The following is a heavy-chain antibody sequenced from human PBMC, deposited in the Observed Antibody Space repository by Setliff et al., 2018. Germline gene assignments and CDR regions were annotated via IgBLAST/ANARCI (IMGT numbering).Heavy chain of an antibody. CDR3: ARHRAEDYYGSGTIIWGWFDP. CDR2: IYHSGSA. V-gene: IGHV4-38-2*01. Sequence: SETLSLTCAVSGYSISSGYYWGWIRQPPGKGLEWIGSIYHSGSAYYNPSLKSRVTISVDTSKNQFSLKLSSVTAADTAVYYCARHRAEDYYGSGTIIWGWFDPWGQGTLVTVSS. J-gene: IGHJ5*02. D-gene: IGHD3-10*01. CDR1: GYSISSGYY.